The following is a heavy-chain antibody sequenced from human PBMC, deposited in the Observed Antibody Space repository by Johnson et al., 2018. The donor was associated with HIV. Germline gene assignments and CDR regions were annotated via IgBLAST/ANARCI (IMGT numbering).Heavy chain of an antibody. Sequence: QVQLVESGGGVVQPGRSLRLSCAASGFTFSFYGMHWFRQAPGKGLEWVAVIWYDGNNKYYADSVKGRFTISRDNSKNTLYLQMNSLRAEDTAVYYCAKDRGSPGIPAAFDIWGQGTMVTVSS. CDR2: IWYDGNNK. V-gene: IGHV3-33*03. CDR1: GFTFSFYG. J-gene: IGHJ3*02. CDR3: AKDRGSPGIPAAFDI. D-gene: IGHD1-26*01.